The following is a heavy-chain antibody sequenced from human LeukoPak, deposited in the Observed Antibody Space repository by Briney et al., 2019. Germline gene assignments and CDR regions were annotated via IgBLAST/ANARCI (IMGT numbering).Heavy chain of an antibody. V-gene: IGHV3-48*03. CDR1: GFTFSSYE. CDR2: ISSSGSTI. CDR3: AKEREYSGYEPLPNDY. D-gene: IGHD5-12*01. Sequence: GGSLRLSCAASGFTFSSYEMNWVRQAPGKGLEWVSYISSSGSTIYYADSVKGRFTISRDNAKNSLYLQMNSLRAEDTAVYYCAKEREYSGYEPLPNDYWGQGTLVTVSS. J-gene: IGHJ4*02.